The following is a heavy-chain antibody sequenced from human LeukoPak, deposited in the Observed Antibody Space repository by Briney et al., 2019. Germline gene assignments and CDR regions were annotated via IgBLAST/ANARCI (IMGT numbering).Heavy chain of an antibody. D-gene: IGHD3-22*01. Sequence: GGSLRLSCAASGFTFSDYYMSWIRQAPGKGLEWVSHISSSGSTIYYADSVKGRFTISRDNAKNSLYLQMNSLRAEDTAVYYCARTPYDSSGYYASDYMDVWGKGTTVTVSS. CDR1: GFTFSDYY. CDR3: ARTPYDSSGYYASDYMDV. CDR2: ISSSGSTI. V-gene: IGHV3-11*04. J-gene: IGHJ6*03.